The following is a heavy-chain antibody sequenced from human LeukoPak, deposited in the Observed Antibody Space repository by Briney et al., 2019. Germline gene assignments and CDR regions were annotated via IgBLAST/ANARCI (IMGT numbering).Heavy chain of an antibody. CDR2: IYSGGST. D-gene: IGHD2-15*01. CDR3: ARNFLGIYCSGGSCYDY. J-gene: IGHJ4*02. V-gene: IGHV3-53*01. CDR1: GFTVSSNY. Sequence: GGSLRLSCAASGFTVSSNYMSWVRQAPGKGLDWVSVIYSGGSTYYADSVKGRFTISRDNSKNTLYLQMNSLRAEDTAVYYCARNFLGIYCSGGSCYDYWGQGTLVTVSS.